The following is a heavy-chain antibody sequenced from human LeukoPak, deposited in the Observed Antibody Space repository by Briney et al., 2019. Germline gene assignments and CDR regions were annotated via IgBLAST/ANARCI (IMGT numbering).Heavy chain of an antibody. D-gene: IGHD2-8*01. CDR1: GFTFSSYG. V-gene: IGHV3-33*01. J-gene: IGHJ5*02. Sequence: GGSVRLSCAASGFTFSSYGMQWVRQAPGKGLEGVAVIWYDGSNKYYAHSVKGRFTISRDNSKNTLYLQMNSLRAEDTAVYYCARDPAIVLMVSPPGALLHNWFDPWGQGTLVTVSS. CDR3: ARDPAIVLMVSPPGALLHNWFDP. CDR2: IWYDGSNK.